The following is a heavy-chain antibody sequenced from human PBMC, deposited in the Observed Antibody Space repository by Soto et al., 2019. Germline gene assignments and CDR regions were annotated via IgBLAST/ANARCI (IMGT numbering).Heavy chain of an antibody. CDR3: ARAISGYVS. J-gene: IGHJ5*01. CDR1: GYNFIDYG. CDR2: INTGNGNT. D-gene: IGHD5-12*01. Sequence: ASVKVSCKAAGYNFIDYGIDWVRQAPGQGLEWMGWINTGNGNTRYSQRFQGRVTLTTDTSASTAYMDVSSLTSEDTAVYYCARAISGYVSWGQ. V-gene: IGHV1-3*04.